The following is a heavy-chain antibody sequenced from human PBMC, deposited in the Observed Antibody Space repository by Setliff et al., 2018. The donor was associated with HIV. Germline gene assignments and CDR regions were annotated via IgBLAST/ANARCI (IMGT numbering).Heavy chain of an antibody. CDR1: GDSIGYYY. D-gene: IGHD4-17*01. CDR3: ARDPPGYGDSKDY. CDR2: IHTSGST. V-gene: IGHV4-4*07. Sequence: PSETLSLTCTVSGDSIGYYYWSWIRQPAGRGLEWMGRIHTSGSTNYNPSLESRVTISVDTSKNQFSLKLNSVTAADTAVYYCARDPPGYGDSKDYWGQGKLVTVSS. J-gene: IGHJ4*02.